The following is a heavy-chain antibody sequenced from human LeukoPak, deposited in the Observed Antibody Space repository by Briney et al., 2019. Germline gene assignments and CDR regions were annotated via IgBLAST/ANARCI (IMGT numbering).Heavy chain of an antibody. J-gene: IGHJ5*02. V-gene: IGHV1-69*01. D-gene: IGHD2-2*01. CDR2: IIPIFGTA. CDR3: AVDYCSSTSCYAGPNWFDP. CDR1: GGTFSSYA. Sequence: VKVSCKASGGTFSSYAISWARQAPGQGLEWMGGIIPIFGTANYAQKFQGRVTITADESTSTAYMELSSLRSEDTAVYYCAVDYCSSTSCYAGPNWFDPWGQGTLVTVSS.